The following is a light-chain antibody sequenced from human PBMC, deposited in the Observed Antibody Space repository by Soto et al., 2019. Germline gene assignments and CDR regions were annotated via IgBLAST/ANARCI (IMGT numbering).Light chain of an antibody. CDR3: GTWDSSLDGFV. J-gene: IGLJ1*01. V-gene: IGLV1-51*01. Sequence: QSVLTQPPSVSAAPGQKVTISCSGSRSNINNNFVSWYQLFPGTAPKLLIYDNYKRPSGIPDRFSASKSGTSATLAITGLQTGGEAEYNCGTWDSSLDGFVFGTGTKLTVL. CDR1: RSNINNNF. CDR2: DNY.